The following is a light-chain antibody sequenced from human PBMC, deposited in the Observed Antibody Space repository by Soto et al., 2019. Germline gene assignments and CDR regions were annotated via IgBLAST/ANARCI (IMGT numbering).Light chain of an antibody. CDR2: DAS. V-gene: IGKV1-33*01. CDR3: QQYDNLPLT. CDR1: QDIKNY. Sequence: EIQISHSTSSLSASMGYMFTITLEASQDIKNYLNWYQQKSGKAPKLLIYDASDLETGVPSRFSGSGSGTDFTFTINSLQPEDIATYYCQQYDNLPLTFGGGTKVDIK. J-gene: IGKJ4*01.